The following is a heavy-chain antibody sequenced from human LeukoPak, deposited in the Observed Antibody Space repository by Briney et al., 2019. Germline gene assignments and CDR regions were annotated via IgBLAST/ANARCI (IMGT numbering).Heavy chain of an antibody. CDR1: GFTFSSNW. CDR3: ASHNGCYDY. D-gene: IGHD2-15*01. Sequence: PGGSLSLSCAASGFTFSSNWMHWVRQAPGKGLVWVSRINSDGRSTSYADSVKGRFTISRDNAKNSLYLQMNSLRAEDTAVYYCASHNGCYDYWGQGTLVTVSS. J-gene: IGHJ4*02. CDR2: INSDGRST. V-gene: IGHV3-74*01.